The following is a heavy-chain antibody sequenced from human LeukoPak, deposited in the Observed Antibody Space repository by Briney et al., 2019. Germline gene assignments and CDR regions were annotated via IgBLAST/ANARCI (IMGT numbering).Heavy chain of an antibody. CDR2: ITSDGSST. CDR3: ARAEFHSSGSY. J-gene: IGHJ4*02. D-gene: IGHD3-22*01. V-gene: IGHV3-74*01. Sequence: GGSLRLSCAASGFTFSSYAMSWVRQAPGKGLVWVSRITSDGSSTTYADSVKGRFTISRDNAKNTLYLQMNSLRDEDTAVYYCARAEFHSSGSYWGQGTLVTVSS. CDR1: GFTFSSYA.